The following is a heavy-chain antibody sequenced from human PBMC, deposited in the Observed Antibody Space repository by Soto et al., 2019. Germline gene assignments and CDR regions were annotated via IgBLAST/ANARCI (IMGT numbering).Heavy chain of an antibody. Sequence: QVQLQESGPGLVRPWETLSLTCSVSGDSVSSGDYYWSWIRQPPGKGLEWIGPVYFSGSTNDIPSLKSRLTMSVDTAKNQFSLKLNSVTAADTAVYYCARIPVDTYMIYWSDPWGQGTQVTVSS. CDR3: ARIPVDTYMIYWSDP. CDR2: VYFSGST. V-gene: IGHV4-61*08. D-gene: IGHD3-16*01. CDR1: GDSVSSGDYY. J-gene: IGHJ5*02.